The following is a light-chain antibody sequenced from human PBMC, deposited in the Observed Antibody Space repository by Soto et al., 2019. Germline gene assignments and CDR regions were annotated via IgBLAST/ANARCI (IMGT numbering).Light chain of an antibody. J-gene: IGKJ1*01. V-gene: IGKV1-5*01. CDR3: QKYNSAPWT. Sequence: DIQLTQSPSFLSASEGDRVTITCRASQSISSWLAWYQQKPGKAPKLLIHDASTLESGVPSRFSGSGSGTDFTLTISSLQPEDVATYYCQKYNSAPWTFGQGTKVDIK. CDR1: QSISSW. CDR2: DAS.